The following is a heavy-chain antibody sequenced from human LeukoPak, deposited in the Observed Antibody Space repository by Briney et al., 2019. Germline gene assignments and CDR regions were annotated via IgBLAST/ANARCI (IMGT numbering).Heavy chain of an antibody. D-gene: IGHD6-13*01. CDR3: ARDRQQMDREGYFDL. Sequence: GGSLRLSCAASGFTFSTHNMNWVRQAPGKGLEWVSYISSTTRTIYYADSVKGRFTISRDNAKNSLYLRMNSLRDEDTAVYYCARDRQQMDREGYFDLWGRGTLVTVSS. V-gene: IGHV3-48*02. CDR1: GFTFSTHN. CDR2: ISSTTRTI. J-gene: IGHJ2*01.